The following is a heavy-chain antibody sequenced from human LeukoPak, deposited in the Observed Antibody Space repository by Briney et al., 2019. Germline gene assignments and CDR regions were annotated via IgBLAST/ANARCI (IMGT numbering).Heavy chain of an antibody. CDR3: ARAYCGGDCYCDY. J-gene: IGHJ4*02. Sequence: PGGSLRLSCAASGFTFSSHEMNWVRQAPGKGLEWVSYISSSGSTIYYADSVKGRFTISRDNAKNSLYLQMNSLRAEDTAVYYCARAYCGGDCYCDYWGQGTLVTVSS. CDR1: GFTFSSHE. D-gene: IGHD2-21*02. CDR2: ISSSGSTI. V-gene: IGHV3-48*03.